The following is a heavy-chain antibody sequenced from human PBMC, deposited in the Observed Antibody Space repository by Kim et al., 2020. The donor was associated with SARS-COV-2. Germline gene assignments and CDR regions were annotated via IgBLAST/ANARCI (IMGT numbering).Heavy chain of an antibody. CDR1: GGSFSGYY. J-gene: IGHJ6*02. Sequence: SETLSLTCAVYGGSFSGYYWSWIRQPPGKGLEWIGEINHSGSTNYNPSLKSRVTISVDTSKNQFSLKLSSVTAADTAVYYCARGNYQYYYYGMDVWGRGTTVTVSS. V-gene: IGHV4-34*01. D-gene: IGHD2-2*01. CDR3: ARGNYQYYYYGMDV. CDR2: INHSGST.